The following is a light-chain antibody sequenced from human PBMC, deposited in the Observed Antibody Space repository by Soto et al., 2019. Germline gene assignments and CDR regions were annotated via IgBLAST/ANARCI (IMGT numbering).Light chain of an antibody. CDR3: QQDYSTPPT. Sequence: DIVMTQSPDSLAVSLGERATINCKSSQRVLYSSNNKNYLAWYQQKPGQPPKLLIYWASTRESGVPDRFSGSGSGTDFTLTISSLQAEDGAVYHWQQDYSTPPTLGGGTKVEIK. CDR2: WAS. J-gene: IGKJ4*01. CDR1: QRVLYSSNNKNY. V-gene: IGKV4-1*01.